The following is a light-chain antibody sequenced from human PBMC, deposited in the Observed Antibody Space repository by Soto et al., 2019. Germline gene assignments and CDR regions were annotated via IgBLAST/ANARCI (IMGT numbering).Light chain of an antibody. CDR3: GTWDSCLSVFV. Sequence: QSVLTQPPSVSAAPGQRVTVSCSGSSSNSGNNYVSWYRQLPGTAPELLIYDNNQRPSGIPDRCSGSKSGTSATPGITGLQTGVEADYYCGTWDSCLSVFVFGTGTKVTVL. V-gene: IGLV1-51*01. CDR2: DNN. CDR1: SSNSGNNY. J-gene: IGLJ1*01.